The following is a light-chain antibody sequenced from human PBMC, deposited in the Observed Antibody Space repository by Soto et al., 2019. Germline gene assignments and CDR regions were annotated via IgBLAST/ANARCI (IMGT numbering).Light chain of an antibody. CDR1: QDIRKY. J-gene: IGKJ3*01. CDR3: QHYDNLPPFT. CDR2: GAS. Sequence: DIQMTQSPSSLSASVGDRVTITCQASQDIRKYLNWYQQKPGRAPKLLIYGASNLETGVPSRFSGSGYGTDFIFTISSLQPEDIATYYCQHYDNLPPFTSGPGTKVAIK. V-gene: IGKV1-33*01.